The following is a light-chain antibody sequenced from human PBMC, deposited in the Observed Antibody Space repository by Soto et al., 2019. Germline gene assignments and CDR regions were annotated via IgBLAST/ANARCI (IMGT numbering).Light chain of an antibody. V-gene: IGKV1-39*01. CDR2: ATS. CDR1: QTIRSH. J-gene: IGKJ4*01. CDR3: QQYNSYSLT. Sequence: DIQMTQFPLSLSASVGDRVTITCRASQTIRSHLNWYQQKPGEAPKIVIYATSTLQSGVPSRFNGSVSGTDFTLTISSLQPEDFATYYCQQYNSYSLTFGGGTKVDIK.